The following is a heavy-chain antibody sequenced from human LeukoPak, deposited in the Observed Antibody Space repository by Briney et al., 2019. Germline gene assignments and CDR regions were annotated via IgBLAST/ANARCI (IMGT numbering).Heavy chain of an antibody. CDR2: INYDGHT. CDR3: PVLMRHYGIDV. J-gene: IGHJ6*02. V-gene: IGHV4-34*01. Sequence: PSETLSLTCAVHGGSLSGNYWNWIRQTPGKGPEWLGDINYDGHTNYNPSLESRLTISVDSSKNQFALTLRSVTAADAAVYYCPVLMRHYGIDVWGQGTTVTVSS. CDR1: GGSLSGNY. D-gene: IGHD3-9*01.